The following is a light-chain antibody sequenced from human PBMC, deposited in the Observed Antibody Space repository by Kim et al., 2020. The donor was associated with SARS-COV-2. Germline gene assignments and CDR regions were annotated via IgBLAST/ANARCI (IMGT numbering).Light chain of an antibody. CDR1: SGHSKYA. CDR3: QTWGTGIWV. CDR2: LNSDGSH. V-gene: IGLV4-69*01. Sequence: QPVLTQSPSASASLGASVKLTCTLSSGHSKYAIAWHQQQPQKGPRSLMKLNSDGSHNKGDGIPDRFSGSSSGAERYLIISSLQSEDEADYYCQTWGTGIWVFGGGTQLTVL. J-gene: IGLJ3*02.